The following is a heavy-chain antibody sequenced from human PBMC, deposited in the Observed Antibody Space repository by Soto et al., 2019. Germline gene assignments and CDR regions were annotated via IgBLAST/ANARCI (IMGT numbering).Heavy chain of an antibody. Sequence: GGSLRLSCEASGFTFSTFSMSWVRQSPGKGLEWVSAISGSGGSTYYADSVKGRFTISRDNSKNTLYLQMNSLRAEDTAVYYCAQGDYYDSSGYYRDSYYYYYGMDVWGQGTTVTVSS. CDR1: GFTFSTFS. CDR3: AQGDYYDSSGYYRDSYYYYYGMDV. V-gene: IGHV3-23*01. D-gene: IGHD3-22*01. CDR2: ISGSGGST. J-gene: IGHJ6*02.